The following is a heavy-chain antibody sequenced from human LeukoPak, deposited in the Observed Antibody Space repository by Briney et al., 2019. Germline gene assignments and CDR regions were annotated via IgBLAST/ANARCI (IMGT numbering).Heavy chain of an antibody. Sequence: GGSLRLSCAGTGFTFSRYWMSWVRLAPGKGLEWVANIKQEGSEKHYVDSVRGRLTISRDNAKNSLYLQINSLRVEDTAVYYCAREGTAGTNLNWFDPWGQGTLVTVSS. CDR3: AREGTAGTNLNWFDP. J-gene: IGHJ5*02. CDR2: IKQEGSEK. V-gene: IGHV3-7*05. CDR1: GFTFSRYW. D-gene: IGHD1-1*01.